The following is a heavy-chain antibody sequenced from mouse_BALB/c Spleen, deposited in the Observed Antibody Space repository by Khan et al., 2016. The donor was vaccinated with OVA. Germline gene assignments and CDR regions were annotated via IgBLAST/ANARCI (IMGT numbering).Heavy chain of an antibody. D-gene: IGHD1-1*01. Sequence: EVELVESGGDLVKPGGSLKLSCAASGFTFSTYGMSWVRQTPDKRLEWVATVSTGGSYTYYPDSVKGRFTISRDNAKNTLYRQMSGLKSEDTAMFYCTRLAYYYDSEGFAYGGQGTLVTVSA. J-gene: IGHJ3*01. CDR2: VSTGGSYT. CDR3: TRLAYYYDSEGFAY. CDR1: GFTFSTYG. V-gene: IGHV5-6*01.